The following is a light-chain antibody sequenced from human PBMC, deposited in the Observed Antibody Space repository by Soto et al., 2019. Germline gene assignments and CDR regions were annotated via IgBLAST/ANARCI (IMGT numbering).Light chain of an antibody. CDR1: GSNIGSNY. V-gene: IGLV1-47*01. J-gene: IGLJ3*02. CDR3: ATWDDGLSGPV. CDR2: RDN. Sequence: QSVLSQPPSPSGPPGQTIIISCDGSGSNIGSNYVYWYQQLPGSAPKLLIHRDNQRPSGVPDRFSGSRSGTSASLAISGLRSEDEADYYCATWDDGLSGPVFGGGTKLTVL.